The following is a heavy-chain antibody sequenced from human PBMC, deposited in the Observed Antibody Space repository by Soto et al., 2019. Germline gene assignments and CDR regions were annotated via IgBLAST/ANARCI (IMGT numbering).Heavy chain of an antibody. J-gene: IGHJ4*02. V-gene: IGHV1-69*13. D-gene: IGHD6-13*01. CDR3: VRPSGTKLSSS. Sequence: SVKVSCKASGGTFSSYRINWVRQAPGQGLEWVGGIVPIYRTADYAQKFQGRDTITADESARTSYMELRSLKSQDTAGYYCVRPSGTKLSSSWGQGTLVTVSS. CDR1: GGTFSSYR. CDR2: IVPIYRTA.